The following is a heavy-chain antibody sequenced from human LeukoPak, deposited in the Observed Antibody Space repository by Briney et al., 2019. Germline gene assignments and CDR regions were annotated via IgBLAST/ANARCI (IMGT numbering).Heavy chain of an antibody. J-gene: IGHJ5*02. V-gene: IGHV3-7*01. CDR1: GFTFSSYW. D-gene: IGHD3-3*01. CDR2: IKQDGSDK. Sequence: PGGSLRLSCAAAGFTFSSYWMSWVRQARGKGLEWVANIKQDGSDKYYVDSVRGRFTIPRDNAKNSLYLKMNSLRAEDTAVYYCARDNTIFGVAHINHWGQGTLVTVSS. CDR3: ARDNTIFGVAHINH.